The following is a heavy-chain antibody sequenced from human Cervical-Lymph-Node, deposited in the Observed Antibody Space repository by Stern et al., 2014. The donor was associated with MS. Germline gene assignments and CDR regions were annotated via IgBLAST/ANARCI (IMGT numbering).Heavy chain of an antibody. D-gene: IGHD2-21*02. V-gene: IGHV3-33*01. Sequence: VQLVESGGGVVQPGTSLRLSCAASGFTFSTYGMHWVRQAPAKGLDWVAFIWNDGSKKCFADSGKARFTVSKDDSKNALFLEMNSLRAENTAFYYCASAAWHCLDYWGQGTLVTVSS. J-gene: IGHJ4*02. CDR1: GFTFSTYG. CDR3: ASAAWHCLDY. CDR2: IWNDGSKK.